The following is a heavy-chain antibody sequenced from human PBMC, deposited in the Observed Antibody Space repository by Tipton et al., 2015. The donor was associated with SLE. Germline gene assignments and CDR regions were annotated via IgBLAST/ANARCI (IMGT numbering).Heavy chain of an antibody. CDR1: GFIFYNYC. CDR3: AREHDY. J-gene: IGHJ4*02. CDR2: IWYDGSNE. Sequence: SLRLSCAASGFIFYNYCMHWVRQAPGKGLEWVAVIWYDGSNEYYADSVKGRFTISRDNSKNTLYLQMNSLRAEDTGVYYCAREHDYWGQGTLVTVSS. V-gene: IGHV3-33*01.